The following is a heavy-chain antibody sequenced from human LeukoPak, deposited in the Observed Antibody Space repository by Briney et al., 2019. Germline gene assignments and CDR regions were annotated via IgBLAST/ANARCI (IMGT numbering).Heavy chain of an antibody. CDR3: AKVRYDYYDSSLDY. CDR1: GGSISSSSYY. D-gene: IGHD3-22*01. Sequence: SETLSLTCTVSGGSISSSSYYWGWIRQPPGKGLEWIGSIYYSGSTYYNPSLKSRVTISVDTSKNQFSLKLSSVTAADTAVYYCAKVRYDYYDSSLDYWGQGTLVTVSS. V-gene: IGHV4-39*01. J-gene: IGHJ4*02. CDR2: IYYSGST.